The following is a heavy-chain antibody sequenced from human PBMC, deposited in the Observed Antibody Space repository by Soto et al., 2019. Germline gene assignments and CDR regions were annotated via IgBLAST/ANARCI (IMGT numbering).Heavy chain of an antibody. D-gene: IGHD2-2*01. CDR1: GGSISSYY. CDR3: ARRYCSSTSCYNWFDP. J-gene: IGHJ5*02. V-gene: IGHV4-59*08. CDR2: IYYSGST. Sequence: PSETLSLTCTVSGGSISSYYWSWIRQPPGKGLEWIGYIYYSGSTNYNPSLKGRVTISVDTSKNQFSLKLSSVTAADTAVYYCARRYCSSTSCYNWFDPWGQGTLVTVSS.